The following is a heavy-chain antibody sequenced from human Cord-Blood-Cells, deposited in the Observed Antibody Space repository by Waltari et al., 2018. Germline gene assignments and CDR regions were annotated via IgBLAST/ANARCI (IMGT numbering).Heavy chain of an antibody. Sequence: QVQLVQSGAEVKKPGASVKVSCKAAGYTFTGYYMHGVRQAPGQGLEWMGWINPNSGGTNYAQKFQGWVTMTRDTSISTAYMELSRLRSDDTAVYYCARGGSMAAAGTGYFDLWGRGTLVTVSS. V-gene: IGHV1-2*04. CDR3: ARGGSMAAAGTGYFDL. D-gene: IGHD6-13*01. CDR2: INPNSGGT. J-gene: IGHJ2*01. CDR1: GYTFTGYY.